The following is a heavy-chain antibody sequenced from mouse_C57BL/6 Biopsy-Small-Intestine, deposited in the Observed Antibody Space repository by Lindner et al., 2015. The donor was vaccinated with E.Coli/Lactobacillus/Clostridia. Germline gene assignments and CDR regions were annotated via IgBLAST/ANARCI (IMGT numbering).Heavy chain of an antibody. CDR3: ARDSLYYGSNYWYFDV. Sequence: VQLQESGGGLVKPGGSLKLSCAASGFTFSSYAMSWVRQTPEKRLEWVATISDGGSYIYYPDNVKGRFTISRDNAKNNLYLQMSHLKSEDTAMYYCARDSLYYGSNYWYFDVWATGTTVTVSS. CDR1: GFTFSSYA. V-gene: IGHV5-4*01. J-gene: IGHJ1*03. CDR2: ISDGGSYI. D-gene: IGHD1-1*01.